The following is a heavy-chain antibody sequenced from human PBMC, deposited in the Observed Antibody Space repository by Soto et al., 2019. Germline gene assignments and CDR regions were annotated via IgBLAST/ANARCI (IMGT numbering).Heavy chain of an antibody. V-gene: IGHV3-30*18. D-gene: IGHD3-22*01. J-gene: IGHJ4*02. CDR3: AKDQEYGPVYYDSSGYGIDY. CDR2: ISYDGSNK. Sequence: GSLRLSCAASGFTFSSYGMHWVRQAPGKGLEWVAVISYDGSNKYYADSVKGRFTISRDNSKNTLYLQMNSLRAEDTAVYYCAKDQEYGPVYYDSSGYGIDYWGQGTLVTVSS. CDR1: GFTFSSYG.